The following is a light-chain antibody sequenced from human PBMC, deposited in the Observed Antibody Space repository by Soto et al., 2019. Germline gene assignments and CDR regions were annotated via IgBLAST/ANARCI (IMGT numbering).Light chain of an antibody. Sequence: VLTQFPISLPVPHGEPLSIACRVSEIVLHSNGHNYVDWYLQKPGQSPQLLIYLVSNRASGVPDRFSGGGSGTDFTLKISRVEAEDVGLYYCMQALQTPLTFGQGTRLEIK. CDR1: EIVLHSNGHNY. CDR2: LVS. J-gene: IGKJ5*01. CDR3: MQALQTPLT. V-gene: IGKV2-28*01.